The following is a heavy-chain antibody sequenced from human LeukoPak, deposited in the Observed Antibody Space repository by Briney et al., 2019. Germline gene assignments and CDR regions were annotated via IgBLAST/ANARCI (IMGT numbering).Heavy chain of an antibody. CDR3: AKGGGTSSSYYMDV. Sequence: PGGSLRLSCAASGFTFSNYAMSWVRQAPGKGPEWVSFIIGGGGATYYAGSVRGRFTISRDNSKNTPYLQMDTLRAEDTALYYCAKGGGTSSSYYMDVWGKGTPVTVSS. D-gene: IGHD2-15*01. J-gene: IGHJ6*03. V-gene: IGHV3-23*01. CDR2: IIGGGGAT. CDR1: GFTFSNYA.